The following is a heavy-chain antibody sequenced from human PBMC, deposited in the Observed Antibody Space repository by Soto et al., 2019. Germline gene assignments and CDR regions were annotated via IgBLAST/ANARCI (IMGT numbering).Heavy chain of an antibody. Sequence: GGSLRLSCAASGFTFSSYAMSWVRQAPGKGLEWVSAISGSGGSTYYADSVKGRFTISRDNSKNTLYLQMNSLRAEDTAGYYCENAALGSDQAYWGQGALVTVS. J-gene: IGHJ4*02. CDR3: ENAALGSDQAY. D-gene: IGHD7-27*01. CDR1: GFTFSSYA. V-gene: IGHV3-23*01. CDR2: ISGSGGST.